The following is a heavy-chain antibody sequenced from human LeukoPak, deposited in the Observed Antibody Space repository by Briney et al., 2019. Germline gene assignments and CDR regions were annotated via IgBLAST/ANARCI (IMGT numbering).Heavy chain of an antibody. CDR1: GDSVSNTTSS. CDR2: TYYRSRWYN. Sequence: SQTLSLACAISGDSVSNTTSSWNWIRQSPSRGLEWLGRTYYRSRWYNDYAVSVISRITINPDTSRNQFSLQLNSVTPEDTAVYFCGRRGIAADGTVSEYGLDVWGQGTTVTVS. J-gene: IGHJ6*02. D-gene: IGHD6-13*01. V-gene: IGHV6-1*01. CDR3: GRRGIAADGTVSEYGLDV.